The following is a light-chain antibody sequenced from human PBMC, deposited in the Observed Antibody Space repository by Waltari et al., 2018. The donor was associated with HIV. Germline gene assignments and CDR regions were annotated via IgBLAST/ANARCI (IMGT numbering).Light chain of an antibody. CDR2: DVP. CDR3: CSYAGSYTLVV. Sequence: QSALTQPRSVSGSPGQSVTISCTGTSSDVGGFNFVSWYQQHPGKAPKRMIYDVPKRPSGVPARFSGSKFDNTASLPISGLQADDEADYYCCSYAGSYTLVVFGGGTKLTVL. J-gene: IGLJ2*01. V-gene: IGLV2-11*01. CDR1: SSDVGGFNF.